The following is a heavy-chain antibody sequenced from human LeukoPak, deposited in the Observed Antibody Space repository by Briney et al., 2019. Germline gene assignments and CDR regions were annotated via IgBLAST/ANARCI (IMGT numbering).Heavy chain of an antibody. CDR2: IYYSGST. Sequence: SETLSLTCTVSGGSISSSSYYWGWIRQPPGKGLEWIGSIYYSGSTYYNPSLKSRVTISVGTSKNQFSLKLSSVTAADTAVYYCAAGKGFGVVIIDYWGQGTLVTVSS. CDR3: AAGKGFGVVIIDY. D-gene: IGHD3-3*01. J-gene: IGHJ4*02. V-gene: IGHV4-39*07. CDR1: GGSISSSSYY.